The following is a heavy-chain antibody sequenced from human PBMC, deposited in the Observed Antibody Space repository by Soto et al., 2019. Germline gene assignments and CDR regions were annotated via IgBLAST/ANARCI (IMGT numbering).Heavy chain of an antibody. CDR3: ARDSDIVVVPAAMRTRRPGLFDP. CDR1: GYTFTSYG. Sequence: ASVKVSCKASGYTFTSYGISWVRQAPGQGLEWMGWISAYNGNTNYAQKLQGRVTMTTDTSTSTAYMELRSLRSDDTAVYYCARDSDIVVVPAAMRTRRPGLFDPWGQGTLVTVSS. J-gene: IGHJ5*02. D-gene: IGHD2-2*01. V-gene: IGHV1-18*04. CDR2: ISAYNGNT.